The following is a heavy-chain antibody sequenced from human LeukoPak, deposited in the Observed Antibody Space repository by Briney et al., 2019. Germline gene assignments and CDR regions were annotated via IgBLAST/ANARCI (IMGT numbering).Heavy chain of an antibody. CDR2: IYYSGRT. CDR3: ARDFEWELLRFTDY. J-gene: IGHJ4*02. V-gene: IGHV4-39*07. D-gene: IGHD1-26*01. Sequence: SETLSLTCTVSGGSISSSSYYWGWIRQPPGKGLEWIGIIYYSGRTYYNPSLKSRVTISVDTSKNQFSLKLSSVTAADTAVYYCARDFEWELLRFTDYWGQGTLVTVSS. CDR1: GGSISSSSYY.